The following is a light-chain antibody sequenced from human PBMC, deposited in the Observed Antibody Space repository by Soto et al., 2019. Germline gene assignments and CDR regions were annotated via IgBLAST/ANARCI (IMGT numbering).Light chain of an antibody. Sequence: DMPMTQSPSTLSASVGDRVTITCRASQSISRSLAWYQQKPGQAPKFLIYDASTLESGVPSRFSGSGSGTEFTLTIRSLQPDDFATYYCLQYNIFWTFGQGTKVEIK. V-gene: IGKV1-5*01. CDR1: QSISRS. J-gene: IGKJ1*01. CDR3: LQYNIFWT. CDR2: DAS.